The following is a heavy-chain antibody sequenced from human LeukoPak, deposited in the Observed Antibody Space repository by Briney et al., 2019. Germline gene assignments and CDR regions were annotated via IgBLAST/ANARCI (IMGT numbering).Heavy chain of an antibody. CDR3: ARDHYDSSGYMYYYYYMDV. V-gene: IGHV3-21*01. CDR2: ISSSSSYI. J-gene: IGHJ6*03. Sequence: GGSLRLSCAASGFTFSSYSMNWVRQAPGKGLEWVSSISSSSSYIYYADSVKGRFTISRDNAKNSLYLQMNSLRAEDTAVYYCARDHYDSSGYMYYYYYMDVWGKGTTVTVSS. D-gene: IGHD3-22*01. CDR1: GFTFSSYS.